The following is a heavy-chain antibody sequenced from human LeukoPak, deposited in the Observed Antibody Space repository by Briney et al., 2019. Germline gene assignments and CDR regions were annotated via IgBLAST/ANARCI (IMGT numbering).Heavy chain of an antibody. CDR3: ARDPYYDSSGYTYFDY. Sequence: ASVKVSRKASGYTFTSYGISWVRQAPGQGFEWMGWISAYNGNTNYAQKLQGRVTMTTDTSTSTAYMELRSLRSDDTAVYYCARDPYYDSSGYTYFDYWGQGTLVTVSS. CDR1: GYTFTSYG. CDR2: ISAYNGNT. J-gene: IGHJ4*02. D-gene: IGHD3-22*01. V-gene: IGHV1-18*01.